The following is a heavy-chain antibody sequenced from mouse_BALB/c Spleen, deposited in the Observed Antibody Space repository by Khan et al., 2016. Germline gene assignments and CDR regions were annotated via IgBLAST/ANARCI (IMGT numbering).Heavy chain of an antibody. Sequence: QVQLQQSGPELVKPGASVKMSCKASGYAFTSYYIHWVKQRPGQGLEWIGWNYPGDGMINYNEKFRGRTTLTADKSSSTAYMLLSSLTSEDSAIYFCARVDDGVSAWFGYWGQGTLVTVSA. J-gene: IGHJ3*01. CDR1: GYAFTSYY. V-gene: IGHV1S56*01. CDR2: NYPGDGMI. CDR3: ARVDDGVSAWFGY. D-gene: IGHD2-3*01.